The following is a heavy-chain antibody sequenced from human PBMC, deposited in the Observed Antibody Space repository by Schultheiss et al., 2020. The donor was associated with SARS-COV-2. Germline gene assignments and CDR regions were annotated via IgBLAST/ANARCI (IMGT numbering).Heavy chain of an antibody. CDR3: ARGGGVTMVRGVKRGTYGMDV. J-gene: IGHJ6*02. D-gene: IGHD3-10*01. CDR1: GGSISSYY. Sequence: SETLSLTCTVSGGSISSYYWSWIRQPPGKGLEWIGEINHSGSTNYNPSLKSRVTISVDTSKNQFSLKLSSVTAADTAVYYCARGGGVTMVRGVKRGTYGMDVWGQGTTVTVSS. V-gene: IGHV4-34*01. CDR2: INHSGST.